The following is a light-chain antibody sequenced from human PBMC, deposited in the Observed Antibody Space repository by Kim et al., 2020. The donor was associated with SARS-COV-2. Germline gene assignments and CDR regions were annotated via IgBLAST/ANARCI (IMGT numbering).Light chain of an antibody. Sequence: IVLTQSPDTLSLSPGERATLSCRASQIVTNNYLAWYQQKPGQTPRVLIYGASTRVTGIPDRFSGIGSGTDFTLTISRLEPDDFAVNYCQQYGRSPPYAFGQGTKLEI. V-gene: IGKV3-20*01. CDR1: QIVTNNY. J-gene: IGKJ2*01. CDR3: QQYGRSPPYA. CDR2: GAS.